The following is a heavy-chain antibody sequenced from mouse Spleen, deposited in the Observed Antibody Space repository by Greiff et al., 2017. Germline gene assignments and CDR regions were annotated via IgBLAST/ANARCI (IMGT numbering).Heavy chain of an antibody. CDR1: GFNIKDDY. D-gene: IGHD2-4*01. Sequence: EVQLQQSGAELVRPGASVKLSCTASGFNIKDDYMHWVKQRPEQGLEWIGWIDPENGDTEYASKFQGKATITADTSSNTAYLQLSSLTSEDTAVYYCTRDYDDAMDYWGQGTSVTVSS. CDR2: IDPENGDT. CDR3: TRDYDDAMDY. J-gene: IGHJ4*01. V-gene: IGHV14-4*01.